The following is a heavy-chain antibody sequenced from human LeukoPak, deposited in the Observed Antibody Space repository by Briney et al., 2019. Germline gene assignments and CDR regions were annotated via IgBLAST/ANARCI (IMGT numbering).Heavy chain of an antibody. CDR1: GGSISSGGYY. CDR2: IYYSGST. J-gene: IGHJ5*02. CDR3: ARGGGYSGYVDQSFGFDP. Sequence: PSETLSLTCTVSGGSISSGGYYWSWIRQHPGKGLEWIGYIYYSGSTYYNPSLKSRVTISVDTSKNQFSLKLSSVTAADTAVYYCARGGGYSGYVDQSFGFDPWGQGTLVTVSS. D-gene: IGHD5-12*01. V-gene: IGHV4-31*03.